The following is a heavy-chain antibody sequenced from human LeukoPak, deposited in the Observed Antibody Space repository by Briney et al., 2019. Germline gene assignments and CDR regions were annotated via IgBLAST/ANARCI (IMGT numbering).Heavy chain of an antibody. J-gene: IGHJ6*02. CDR3: ARDQEMATITIGYYYYYGMDV. CDR2: IYTSGST. Sequence: SETLSLTCTVSGGSISSYYWSWIRQPAGKGLEWIGRIYTSGSTNYNPSLKSRVTMSVDTSKNQFSLKLSSVTAADTAVYYCARDQEMATITIGYYYYYGMDVWGQGTTVTVSS. D-gene: IGHD5-12*01. CDR1: GGSISSYY. V-gene: IGHV4-4*07.